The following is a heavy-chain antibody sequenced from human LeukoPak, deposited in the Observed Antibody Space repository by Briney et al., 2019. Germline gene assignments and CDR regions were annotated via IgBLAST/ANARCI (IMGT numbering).Heavy chain of an antibody. J-gene: IGHJ3*02. CDR1: GITFSSYG. V-gene: IGHV3-33*01. CDR2: IWYDGSDK. Sequence: GRSLRLSCAASGITFSSYGMHWVRQAPGKGLEWAAVIWYDGSDKYYVDSVKGRFTISRDNSKNTLYLQMNSLRAEDTAFYYCARESRDAFDIWGQGTMVTVSS. CDR3: ARESRDAFDI.